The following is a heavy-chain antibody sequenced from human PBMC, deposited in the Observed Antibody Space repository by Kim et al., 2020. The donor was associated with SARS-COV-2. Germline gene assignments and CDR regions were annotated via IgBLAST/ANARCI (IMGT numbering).Heavy chain of an antibody. CDR2: ISGDGGST. V-gene: IGHV3-23*01. D-gene: IGHD4-4*01. J-gene: IGHJ6*02. CDR1: GFPPRSYA. Sequence: GGSLRLSCAASGFPPRSYAMGWVRQAPGKGLEWVSGISGDGGSTDYINSVKGRFTISRDNSRSTLFLQMTSLRVEDTARYYCVRKRHDYRKAMDVWGQGTTVTVS. CDR3: VRKRHDYRKAMDV.